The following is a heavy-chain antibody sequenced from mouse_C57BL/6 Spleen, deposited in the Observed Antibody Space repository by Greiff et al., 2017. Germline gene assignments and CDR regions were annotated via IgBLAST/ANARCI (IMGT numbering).Heavy chain of an antibody. V-gene: IGHV1-4*01. CDR3: ARGVNFYYFDY. D-gene: IGHD4-1*02. CDR1: GYTFTSYT. J-gene: IGHJ2*01. Sequence: QVQLKESGAELARPGASVKMSCKASGYTFTSYTMHWVKQRPGQGLEWIGYINPSSGYTKSNQNFKDKAPLTAYKSSSTAYMQLSSLTSEDSAVYYCARGVNFYYFDYWGQGTTLTVAS. CDR2: INPSSGYT.